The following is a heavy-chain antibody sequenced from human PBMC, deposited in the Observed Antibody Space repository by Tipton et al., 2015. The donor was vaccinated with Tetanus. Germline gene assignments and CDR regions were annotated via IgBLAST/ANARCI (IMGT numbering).Heavy chain of an antibody. CDR2: ISYSGNT. V-gene: IGHV4-39*01. J-gene: IGHJ4*02. D-gene: IGHD3-9*01. CDR1: GGSISSGVYY. CDR3: ARRGGDLLTGYYDS. Sequence: TLSLTCTVSGGSISSGVYYWGWLRQDPGKGLEWIGRISYSGNTANNPSLKSRVPISVDTSKNQFSLKLTSVTAADTAVYYCARRGGDLLTGYYDSWGQGTPVIVSS.